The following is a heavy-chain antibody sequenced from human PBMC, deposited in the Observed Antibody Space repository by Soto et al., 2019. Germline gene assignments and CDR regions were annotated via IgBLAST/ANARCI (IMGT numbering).Heavy chain of an antibody. V-gene: IGHV1-58*02. D-gene: IGHD2-2*01. J-gene: IGHJ6*02. CDR3: AAASSTSGGYYGMDV. CDR1: GFTFTSSA. Sequence: QMQLVQSGPEVKKPGTSVKVSCKTSGFTFTSSAMQWVRQARGQRLEWIGWIVVGSGHTNYAQKFQERVNITRDMSTSTAEVEVSGLRSEDTAVYYCAAASSTSGGYYGMDVWGQGTTVTVSS. CDR2: IVVGSGHT.